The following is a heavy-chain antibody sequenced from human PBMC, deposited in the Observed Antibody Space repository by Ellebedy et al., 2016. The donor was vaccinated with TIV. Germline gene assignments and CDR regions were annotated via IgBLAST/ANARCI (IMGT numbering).Heavy chain of an antibody. V-gene: IGHV3-21*01. CDR3: ARDLGPWRDYYYYGMDV. CDR2: ISSSSSYI. D-gene: IGHD3-16*01. Sequence: GESLKISXAASGFSFNIYGMNCVRQAPGKGLEWVSSISSSSSYIYYADSVKGRFTISRDNAKNSLYLQMNSLRAEDTAVYYCARDLGPWRDYYYYGMDVWGQGTTVTVSS. CDR1: GFSFNIYG. J-gene: IGHJ6*02.